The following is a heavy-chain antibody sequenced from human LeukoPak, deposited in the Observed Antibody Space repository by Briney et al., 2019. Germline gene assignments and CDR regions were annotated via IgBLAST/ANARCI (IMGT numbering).Heavy chain of an antibody. Sequence: SQTLSLTCTVSGGSISSGDYYWSWIRQPPGKGLEGIGYIYYSVSTYYNPSLKSRVTISVDTSKDQFPLKLSSVTAADTAVYYCARIAVAGHDAFDIWGQGTMVTVSS. J-gene: IGHJ3*02. CDR3: ARIAVAGHDAFDI. CDR2: IYYSVST. D-gene: IGHD6-19*01. V-gene: IGHV4-30-4*08. CDR1: GGSISSGDYY.